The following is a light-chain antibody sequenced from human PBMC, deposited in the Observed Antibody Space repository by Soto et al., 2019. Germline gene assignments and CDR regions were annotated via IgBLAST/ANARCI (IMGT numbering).Light chain of an antibody. J-gene: IGLJ2*01. CDR2: LNNDGSH. CDR1: SGHSSYA. CDR3: QTWGTGFQF. Sequence: QPVVTQSPSASASLGASVKLTCTLSSGHSSYAIAWHQKQPGKGPRYLMDLNNDGSHTKGDGIPDRFSGSSSGADRYLIISSLQSEDEADYYCQTWGTGFQFFGGGTKLTVL. V-gene: IGLV4-69*01.